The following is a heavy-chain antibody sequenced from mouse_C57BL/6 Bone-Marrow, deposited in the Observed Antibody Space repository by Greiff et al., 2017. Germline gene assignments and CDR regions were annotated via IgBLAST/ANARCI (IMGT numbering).Heavy chain of an antibody. CDR1: GFTFSDYG. Sequence: EVKLMESGGGLVQPGGSLKLSCAASGFTFSDYGMAWVRQAPRKGPEWVAFISNLAYSIYYADTVTGRFTISRENAKNTLYLEMSSLRSEDTAMYYCARQYYGSSHWYCDVWGTGTTVTVSS. CDR2: ISNLAYSI. V-gene: IGHV5-15*01. CDR3: ARQYYGSSHWYCDV. J-gene: IGHJ1*03. D-gene: IGHD1-1*01.